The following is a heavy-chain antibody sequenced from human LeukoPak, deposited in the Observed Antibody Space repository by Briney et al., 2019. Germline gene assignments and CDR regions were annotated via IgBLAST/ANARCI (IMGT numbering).Heavy chain of an antibody. CDR3: ARETAYYYDSSGYYYAAFDI. V-gene: IGHV4-34*01. D-gene: IGHD3-22*01. J-gene: IGHJ3*02. CDR2: MNHSGST. Sequence: SETLSLTCAVYGGSFSGYHWSWIRQPPGKGLEWIGEMNHSGSTNYNPSLKSRVTISVDTSKNQFSLKLSSVTAADTAVYYCARETAYYYDSSGYYYAAFDIWGQGTMVTVSS. CDR1: GGSFSGYH.